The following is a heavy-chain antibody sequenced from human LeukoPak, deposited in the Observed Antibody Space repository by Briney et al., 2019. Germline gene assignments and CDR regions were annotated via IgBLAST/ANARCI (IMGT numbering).Heavy chain of an antibody. Sequence: PSETLSLTCTVSGGSISSSSYYWGWIRQAPGKGLEWVSGISGSGGRTYYADSVKGRFTISRDNSNHMLYLQMNSLIAEDTAIYYCAKDDDWLRFEHWGRGTPVSVSS. J-gene: IGHJ4*02. CDR2: ISGSGGRT. V-gene: IGHV3-23*01. CDR3: AKDDDWLRFEH. D-gene: IGHD5-12*01. CDR1: GGSISSSSYY.